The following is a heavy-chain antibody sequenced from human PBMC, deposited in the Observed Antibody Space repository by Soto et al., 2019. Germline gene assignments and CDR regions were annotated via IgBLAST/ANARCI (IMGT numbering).Heavy chain of an antibody. Sequence: QVQLVQSGAEVKKPGSSVKVSCKASGGTFSSYTISWVRQAPGQGLEWMGRIIPILGIANYAQKFQGRVTITADKATSTAYMELSSLRSEDTAVYYCARCFKAYYFDYWGQGTLVTVSS. CDR3: ARCFKAYYFDY. J-gene: IGHJ4*02. V-gene: IGHV1-69*02. CDR1: GGTFSSYT. CDR2: IIPILGIA.